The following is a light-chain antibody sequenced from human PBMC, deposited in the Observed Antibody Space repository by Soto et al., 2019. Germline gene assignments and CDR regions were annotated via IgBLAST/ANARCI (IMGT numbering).Light chain of an antibody. CDR1: SSDVDDYNF. J-gene: IGLJ2*01. CDR2: DVT. V-gene: IGLV2-11*01. Sequence: QSALTQPRSVSGSPGQSVTISCTGTSSDVDDYNFVSWYQQHPGTAPKLMIYDVTKRPSGVPARFSGSRSGNTASLTISGLQIEDEAHYYCCSYAGGYFFEVIFGGGTQLNVL. CDR3: CSYAGGYFFEVI.